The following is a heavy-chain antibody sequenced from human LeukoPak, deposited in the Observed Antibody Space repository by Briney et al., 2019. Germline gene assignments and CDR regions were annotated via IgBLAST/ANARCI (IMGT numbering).Heavy chain of an antibody. D-gene: IGHD6-13*01. Sequence: GGSLRLSCAASGFTFSSYGMHWVRQAPGKGLEWVAFIRYDGGNKYYADSVKGRFTISRDNSKNTLYLQMNSLRAEDTAVYYCAKDQVAARGYFDHWGQGTLVTVSS. CDR2: IRYDGGNK. J-gene: IGHJ4*02. CDR3: AKDQVAARGYFDH. CDR1: GFTFSSYG. V-gene: IGHV3-30*02.